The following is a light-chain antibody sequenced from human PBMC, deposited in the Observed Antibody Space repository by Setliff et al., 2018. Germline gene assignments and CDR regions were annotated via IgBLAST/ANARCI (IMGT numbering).Light chain of an antibody. V-gene: IGLV2-14*01. Sequence: QSALTQPASVSGSPGQSITISCTGTSSDVGGYNYVSWYQQHPGKAPKLMIYDVSNRPSGVSNRFSGSNSGNTASLTISGLQAEDEAAYYCSSYTSSSTWVFGGGTKVTVL. CDR2: DVS. J-gene: IGLJ3*02. CDR1: SSDVGGYNY. CDR3: SSYTSSSTWV.